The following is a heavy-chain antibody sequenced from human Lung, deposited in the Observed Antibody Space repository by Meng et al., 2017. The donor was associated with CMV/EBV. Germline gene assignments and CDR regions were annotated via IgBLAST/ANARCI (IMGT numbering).Heavy chain of an antibody. CDR2: ISSSSSYI. Sequence: GESMKISCAASEITFSSYSMNWVRQAPGKGLEWVSSISSSSSYIYYADSVKGRFTISRDNAKNSLYLQMNSLRAEDTAVYCCARAYYYDSSGYYIAPNYSYYGMDVWGQGTXVTVSS. V-gene: IGHV3-21*01. CDR3: ARAYYYDSSGYYIAPNYSYYGMDV. J-gene: IGHJ6*02. CDR1: EITFSSYS. D-gene: IGHD3-22*01.